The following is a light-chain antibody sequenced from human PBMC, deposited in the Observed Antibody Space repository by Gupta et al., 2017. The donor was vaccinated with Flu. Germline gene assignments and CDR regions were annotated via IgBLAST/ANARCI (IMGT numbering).Light chain of an antibody. CDR1: QSVSSN. J-gene: IGKJ2*01. Sequence: ERATLSCRASQSVSSNLAWYQQKPGQAPRLLIYGASTRATGIPARFSGGGSGTEFTLTISSLQSEDFAVYYCQQYNNWPPYTFCQGTKLEIK. V-gene: IGKV3-15*01. CDR3: QQYNNWPPYT. CDR2: GAS.